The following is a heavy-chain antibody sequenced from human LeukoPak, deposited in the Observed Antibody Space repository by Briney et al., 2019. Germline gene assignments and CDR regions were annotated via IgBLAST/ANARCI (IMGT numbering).Heavy chain of an antibody. D-gene: IGHD1-26*01. CDR3: ARGSGSYSLEAFDI. CDR1: GGSISSYY. V-gene: IGHV4-59*01. CDR2: IYYSGST. Sequence: KPSETLSLTCTVSGGSISSYYWSWIRQPPGKGLEWTGYIYYSGSTNYNPALKSRVTISVDTSKNQFSVKLSSVTAADTAVYYCARGSGSYSLEAFDIWGQGTTVTVSS. J-gene: IGHJ3*02.